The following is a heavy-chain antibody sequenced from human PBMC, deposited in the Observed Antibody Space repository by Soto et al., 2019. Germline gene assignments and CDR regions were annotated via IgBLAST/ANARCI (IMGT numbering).Heavy chain of an antibody. CDR2: IYYSGST. Sequence: QVQLQESGPGLVKPSQTLSLTCTVSGGSISSGGYYWRWIRQHPGKGLEWIGYIYYSGSTYYNPSLKSRVTISVDTSKNQFSLKLSSVTAADTAVYYCARDVPQLPHHYYYYYMDVWGKGTTVTVSS. CDR1: GGSISSGGYY. V-gene: IGHV4-31*03. J-gene: IGHJ6*03. D-gene: IGHD2-2*01. CDR3: ARDVPQLPHHYYYYYMDV.